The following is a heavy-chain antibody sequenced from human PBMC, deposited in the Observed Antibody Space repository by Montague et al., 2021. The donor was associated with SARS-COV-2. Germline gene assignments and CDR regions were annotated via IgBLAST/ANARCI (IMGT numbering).Heavy chain of an antibody. CDR1: GFTFDDYA. CDR3: AKAHYYDSSGYDN. D-gene: IGHD3-22*01. Sequence: SLRLSCATSGFTFDDYAMHWVRQAPGKGLEWVSGLAWNSGSVAYADSVKGRFTISRDNAKNSLYLQMNSLRAEDTALYYCAKAHYYDSSGYDNWGQGTLVTVSS. V-gene: IGHV3-9*01. J-gene: IGHJ4*02. CDR2: LAWNSGSV.